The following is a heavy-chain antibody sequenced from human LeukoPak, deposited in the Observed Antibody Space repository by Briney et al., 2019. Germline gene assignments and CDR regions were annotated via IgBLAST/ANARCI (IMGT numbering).Heavy chain of an antibody. J-gene: IGHJ5*02. CDR3: ARGLRSYDFWSGYPKPNWFDP. CDR2: ISAYNGNT. V-gene: IGHV1-18*04. CDR1: GYTFTSYG. Sequence: GASVKVSCKASGYTFTSYGISWVRQAPGQGLEWMGWISAYNGNTNYAQKLQGRVTMTTDTSTSTAYMELRSLRSDDTAVYYCARGLRSYDFWSGYPKPNWFDPWGQGTLVTVSS. D-gene: IGHD3-3*01.